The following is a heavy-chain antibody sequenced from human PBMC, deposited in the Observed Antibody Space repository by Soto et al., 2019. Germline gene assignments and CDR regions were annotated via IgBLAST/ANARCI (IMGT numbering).Heavy chain of an antibody. Sequence: EVQLLESGGGLVQPGGSLRLSCSASGFTFGSYVMNWVRQAPGKGLEWVSAVSGSGGSTYYADSVKGRFTISRDNSKNHLLLEKNSLRVQGNAIIYCARRATAIAHHCDYWGQGALVTVSS. V-gene: IGHV3-23*01. CDR1: GFTFGSYV. CDR3: ARRATAIAHHCDY. D-gene: IGHD6-25*01. J-gene: IGHJ4*02. CDR2: VSGSGGST.